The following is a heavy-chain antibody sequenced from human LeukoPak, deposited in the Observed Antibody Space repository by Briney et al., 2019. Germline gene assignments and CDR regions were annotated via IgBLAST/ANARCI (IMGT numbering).Heavy chain of an antibody. CDR1: GGSFSGYY. D-gene: IGHD3-10*01. Sequence: SETLSLTCAVYGGSFSGYYWSWIRQPPGKGLEWIGEINHSGSTNYNPSLKSRVTISVDTSKNQFSLKLSSVTAADTAVYYCARGSERFGELLCSDYFDYWGQGTLVTVSS. V-gene: IGHV4-34*01. CDR3: ARGSERFGELLCSDYFDY. CDR2: INHSGST. J-gene: IGHJ4*02.